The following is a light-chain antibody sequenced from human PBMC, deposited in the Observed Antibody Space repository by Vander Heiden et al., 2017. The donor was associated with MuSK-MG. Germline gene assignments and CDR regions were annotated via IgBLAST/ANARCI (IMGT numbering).Light chain of an antibody. J-gene: IGKJ2*01. CDR2: LGS. CDR3: MQALQTPYT. V-gene: IGKV2-28*01. CDR1: QSLLHSNGYNY. Sequence: DIVMTLSPLSLPVTPGEPASISCRSSQSLLHSNGYNYLDWYLQKPGQSPQLLIYLGSNRASGVPDRFSGSGSGTDFTLKISSVEAEDVGVYYCMQALQTPYTFGQGTKLEIK.